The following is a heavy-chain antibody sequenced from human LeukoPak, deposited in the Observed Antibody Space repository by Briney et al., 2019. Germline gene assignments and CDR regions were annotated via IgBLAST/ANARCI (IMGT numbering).Heavy chain of an antibody. J-gene: IGHJ4*02. CDR2: IGNTET. Sequence: GESLRLSCVASGFTFSTFAMSWVRQAPGKGLEWVSSIGNTETYYADPVKGRFTISRDNSKNTIYLHMNNLRAEDTARYYCAKDGQAFNSNWDYFDSWGQGTLVTVSS. CDR3: AKDGQAFNSNWDYFDS. V-gene: IGHV3-23*01. D-gene: IGHD7-27*01. CDR1: GFTFSTFA.